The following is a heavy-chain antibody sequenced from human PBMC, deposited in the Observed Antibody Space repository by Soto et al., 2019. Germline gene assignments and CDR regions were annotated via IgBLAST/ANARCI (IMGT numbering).Heavy chain of an antibody. CDR2: IKSKTDGGTT. Sequence: EVQLVESGGGLVKPGGSLRLSCAASGFTFSNAWMSWVRQAPGKGLEWVGRIKSKTDGGTTDYAAPVKGRFTISRDDSKNTLNQHMQSLKTQDSAVYYCTTADVTIFAVVLTYYYYYYYLDFWGKGTTVTVS. CDR3: TTADVTIFAVVLTYYYYYYYLDF. J-gene: IGHJ6*03. CDR1: GFTFSNAW. V-gene: IGHV3-15*01. D-gene: IGHD3-3*01.